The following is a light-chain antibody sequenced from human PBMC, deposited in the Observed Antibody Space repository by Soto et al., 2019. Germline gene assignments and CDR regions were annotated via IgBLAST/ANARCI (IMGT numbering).Light chain of an antibody. CDR3: QQYNNWPPELT. Sequence: EVVMTQSPATLSVSPGERVTLSCRASQSINNKVAWYQQKPGQAPRLLIHGASTRANGISDRFSGSGSGTEFTLTISSLQSEDFAVYYCQQYNNWPPELTFGGGTKVDI. CDR2: GAS. J-gene: IGKJ4*01. CDR1: QSINNK. V-gene: IGKV3-15*01.